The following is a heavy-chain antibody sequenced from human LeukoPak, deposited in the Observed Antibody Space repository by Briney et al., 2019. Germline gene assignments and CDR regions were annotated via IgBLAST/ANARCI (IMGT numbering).Heavy chain of an antibody. CDR1: GGTFSSYA. Sequence: ASVKVPCKASGGTFSSYAISWVRQAPGQGLEWMGRIIPILGIANYAQKFQGRVTITADKSTSTAYMELSSLRSEDTAVYYCARDGQRVVVITDDAFDIWGQGTMVTVSS. V-gene: IGHV1-69*04. CDR2: IIPILGIA. J-gene: IGHJ3*02. CDR3: ARDGQRVVVITDDAFDI. D-gene: IGHD3-22*01.